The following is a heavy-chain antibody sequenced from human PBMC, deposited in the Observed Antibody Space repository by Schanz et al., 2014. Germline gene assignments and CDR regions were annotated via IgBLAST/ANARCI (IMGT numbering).Heavy chain of an antibody. D-gene: IGHD3-16*01. Sequence: QVQLQESGPGLVKPSGTLSLTCAVSGDSITSNRWWSWVRQPPGKGLEWIGEIYYSGATNYNPSLKSRVTLSVDTSKNQLSRKLTSVNAADTAVYYCARLPNLRWGWFDPWGPGTLVTVSS. CDR2: IYYSGAT. CDR1: GDSITSNRW. CDR3: ARLPNLRWGWFDP. J-gene: IGHJ5*02. V-gene: IGHV4-4*02.